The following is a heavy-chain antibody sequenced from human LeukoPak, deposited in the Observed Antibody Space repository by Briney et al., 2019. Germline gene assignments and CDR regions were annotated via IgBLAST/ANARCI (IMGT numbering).Heavy chain of an antibody. CDR1: GGSVSSGSYY. J-gene: IGHJ5*02. Sequence: SETLSLTCTVSGGSVSSGSYYWSWIRQPPGKGLEWIGYIYYSGSTNYNPSLKSRVTISVDTSKNQFSLKLSSVTAADTAVYYCARGGLSRFDPWGQGTLVTVSS. CDR2: IYYSGST. CDR3: ARGGLSRFDP. D-gene: IGHD3-16*02. V-gene: IGHV4-61*01.